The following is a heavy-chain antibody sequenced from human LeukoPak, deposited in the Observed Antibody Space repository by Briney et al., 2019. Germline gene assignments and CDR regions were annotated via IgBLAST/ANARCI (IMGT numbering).Heavy chain of an antibody. D-gene: IGHD5-12*01. J-gene: IGHJ4*02. CDR2: IYYSGST. CDR1: GGSISSYY. CDR3: ARSDIVATRTTKQYYFDY. V-gene: IGHV4-59*01. Sequence: SETLSLTCTVSGGSISSYYLSWIRQPPGKGLEWIGYIYYSGSTNYNPSLKSRVTISVDTSKNQFSLKLSSVTAADTAVYYCARSDIVATRTTKQYYFDYWGQGTLVTVSS.